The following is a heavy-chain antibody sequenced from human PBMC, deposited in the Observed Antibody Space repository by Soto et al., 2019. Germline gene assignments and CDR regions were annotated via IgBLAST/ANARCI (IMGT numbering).Heavy chain of an antibody. CDR1: GGSISSYY. CDR3: ARILGYCSSTSCRIGYFDL. CDR2: IYYSGST. J-gene: IGHJ2*01. Sequence: QVQLQESGPGLVKPSETLSLTCTVSGGSISSYYWSWIRQPPGKGLEWIGYIYYSGSTNYNPSLKRRVTISVDTSKNQFSLKLSSVTAADTAVYYCARILGYCSSTSCRIGYFDLWGRGTLVTVSS. D-gene: IGHD2-2*01. V-gene: IGHV4-59*08.